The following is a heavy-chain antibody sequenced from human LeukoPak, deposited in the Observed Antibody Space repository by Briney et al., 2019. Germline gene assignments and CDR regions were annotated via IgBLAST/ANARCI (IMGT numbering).Heavy chain of an antibody. CDR1: GGSINNYY. D-gene: IGHD2-2*01. CDR2: IYYSGST. J-gene: IGHJ6*02. CDR3: ARDRYCSSTSCYEDGYYYYYYGMDV. V-gene: IGHV4-59*01. Sequence: SETLSLTCTVSGGSINNYYWSWIRQPPGRGLEWIGYIYYSGSTNYNPSLKSRVTISVDTSKNQFSLKLSSVTAADTAVYYCARDRYCSSTSCYEDGYYYYYYGMDVWGQGTTVTVSS.